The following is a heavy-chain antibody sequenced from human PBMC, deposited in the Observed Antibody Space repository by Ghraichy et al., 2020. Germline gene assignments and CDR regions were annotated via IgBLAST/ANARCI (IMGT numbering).Heavy chain of an antibody. CDR1: GGSISSSSSNW. CDR3: ARLWIKDGAFDM. Sequence: ESLNISCDVSGGSISSSSSNWWSWVRQPPGKGLEWIGEIYFSGSTTYNPSLKSRVNISADKSKNQFSLRLNSVTAADMAVYYCARLWIKDGAFDMWGQGTMVTGSS. CDR2: IYFSGST. V-gene: IGHV4-4*02. J-gene: IGHJ3*02. D-gene: IGHD5-12*01.